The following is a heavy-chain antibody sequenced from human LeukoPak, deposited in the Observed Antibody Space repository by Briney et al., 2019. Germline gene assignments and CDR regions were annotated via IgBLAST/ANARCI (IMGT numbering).Heavy chain of an antibody. J-gene: IGHJ5*02. D-gene: IGHD6-13*01. CDR1: GGSISSYY. CDR3: ARGIAAVAWNWFDP. Sequence: SETLSLTCTVSGGSISSYYWSWIRQPPGKGLEWTGYIYYSGSTNYNPSLKSRVTISVDTSKNQFSLKLSSVTAADTAVYYCARGIAAVAWNWFDPWGQGTLVTVSS. V-gene: IGHV4-59*08. CDR2: IYYSGST.